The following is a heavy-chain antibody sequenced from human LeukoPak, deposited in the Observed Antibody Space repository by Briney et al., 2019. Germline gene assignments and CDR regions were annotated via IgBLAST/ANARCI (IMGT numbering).Heavy chain of an antibody. V-gene: IGHV3-23*01. CDR3: AKGRGTFGVDANDY. CDR1: GFSFSTYA. J-gene: IGHJ4*02. Sequence: PGGSLRLSCAASGFSFSTYAMAWVRQAQGKGMEWVSALNGRGINTYYADSVKGRFTISRDNSKNTMYLQMNRLRAEDTAVYYCAKGRGTFGVDANDYWGQGTLVTVSS. CDR2: LNGRGINT. D-gene: IGHD3-3*01.